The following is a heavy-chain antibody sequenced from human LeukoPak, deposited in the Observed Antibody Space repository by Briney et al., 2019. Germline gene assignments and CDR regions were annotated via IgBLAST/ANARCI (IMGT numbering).Heavy chain of an antibody. D-gene: IGHD3-10*02. Sequence: PSETLSLTCTVSGGSISSYYWSWIRQPPGKGLEWIGYIYYSGSTNYNPSLKSRVTISVDTSKNQFSLKLSSVTAADTAVYYCARCLCGELCLYFDYWGQGTLVTVSS. J-gene: IGHJ4*02. CDR2: IYYSGST. V-gene: IGHV4-59*08. CDR3: ARCLCGELCLYFDY. CDR1: GGSISSYY.